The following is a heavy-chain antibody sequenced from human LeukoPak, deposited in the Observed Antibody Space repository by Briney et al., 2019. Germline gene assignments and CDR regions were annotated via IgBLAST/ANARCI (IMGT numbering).Heavy chain of an antibody. CDR2: ISSSSSTI. CDR1: GLTFSSYS. D-gene: IGHD3-22*01. J-gene: IGHJ4*02. V-gene: IGHV3-48*01. Sequence: GGSLRLSCAASGLTFSSYSMNWVRQAPGKGLEWVSYISSSSSTIYYADSVKGRFTISRDDSKNTLYLQMNSLRAEDTALYYCAKDVNSSGYYLGFDYWGQGTLVTVSS. CDR3: AKDVNSSGYYLGFDY.